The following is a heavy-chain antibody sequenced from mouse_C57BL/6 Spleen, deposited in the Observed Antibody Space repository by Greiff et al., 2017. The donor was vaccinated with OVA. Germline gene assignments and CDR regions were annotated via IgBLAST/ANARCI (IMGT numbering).Heavy chain of an antibody. Sequence: VQLQESGPELVKPGASVKISCKASGYAFSSSWMNWVKQRPGKGLEWIGRIYPGDGDTNYNGKFKGKATLTADKSSSTAYMQLSSLTSVDSAVYFCARSAAQATSFAYWGQGTLVTVSA. CDR2: IYPGDGDT. D-gene: IGHD3-2*02. J-gene: IGHJ3*01. CDR1: GYAFSSSW. V-gene: IGHV1-82*01. CDR3: ARSAAQATSFAY.